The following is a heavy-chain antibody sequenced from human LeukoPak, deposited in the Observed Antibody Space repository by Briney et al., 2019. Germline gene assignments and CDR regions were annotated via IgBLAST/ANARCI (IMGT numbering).Heavy chain of an antibody. CDR1: GGTFSSYA. Sequence: ASVKVSCKASGGTFSSYAISWVRQAPGQGLEWMGGIIPIFGTANYAQKFQGRVTITADESTSTAYMELSSLRSEDTAVYYCARADCSSTSCYRNDAFDIWGQGTMVTVSS. D-gene: IGHD2-2*02. J-gene: IGHJ3*02. CDR2: IIPIFGTA. V-gene: IGHV1-69*13. CDR3: ARADCSSTSCYRNDAFDI.